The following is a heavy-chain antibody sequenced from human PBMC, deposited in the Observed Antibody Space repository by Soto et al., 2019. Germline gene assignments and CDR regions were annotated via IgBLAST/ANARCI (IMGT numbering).Heavy chain of an antibody. J-gene: IGHJ6*02. Sequence: LRLSCAASGFTFSSYDMHWVRQATGKGLEWVSAIGTAGDTYYPGSVRGLFTISRENAKNSLYLQMNSLRAGDTAVYYCARGGPYYDFWSGSRPRHYYYYGMDVWGQGTTVTVSS. CDR3: ARGGPYYDFWSGSRPRHYYYYGMDV. CDR2: IGTAGDT. V-gene: IGHV3-13*01. D-gene: IGHD3-3*01. CDR1: GFTFSSYD.